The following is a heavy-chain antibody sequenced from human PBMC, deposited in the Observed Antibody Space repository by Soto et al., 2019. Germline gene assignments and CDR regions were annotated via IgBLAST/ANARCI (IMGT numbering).Heavy chain of an antibody. CDR2: LYYSGST. CDR3: ARNYYDGSGYYF. Sequence: SETLSLTCKVSGGSIASLSYYWGWIRQPPGKGLEWIGSLYYSGSTFYNPSLKSRVTVSVDTSKNQFSLKLSFVTAADTAVYYCARNYYDGSGYYFWGQGIMVTVSS. V-gene: IGHV4-39*01. D-gene: IGHD3-22*01. CDR1: GGSIASLSYY. J-gene: IGHJ4*02.